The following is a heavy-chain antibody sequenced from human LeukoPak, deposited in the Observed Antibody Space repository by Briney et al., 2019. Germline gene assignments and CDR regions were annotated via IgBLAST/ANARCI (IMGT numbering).Heavy chain of an antibody. CDR2: ISAYNGNT. J-gene: IGHJ4*02. Sequence: ASVKVSCKASGYTLTSYGISWVRQAPGQGLEWMGWISAYNGNTSYAQKFQGRVTMTRDMSTSTVYMELSSLRSEDTAVYYCARDDNYGIFVNVDYWGQGTLVTVSS. D-gene: IGHD4-11*01. V-gene: IGHV1-18*01. CDR1: GYTLTSYG. CDR3: ARDDNYGIFVNVDY.